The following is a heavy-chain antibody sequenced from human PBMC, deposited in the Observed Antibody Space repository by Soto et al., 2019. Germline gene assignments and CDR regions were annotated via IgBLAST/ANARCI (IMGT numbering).Heavy chain of an antibody. J-gene: IGHJ4*02. CDR2: INAGNSDT. CDR1: GYTFTSYA. V-gene: IGHV1-3*01. D-gene: IGHD2-2*01. CDR3: ARDFSIVVVAPGY. Sequence: ASLKVSCKASGYTFTSYAMHWVRQAPGQRLEWMGWINAGNSDTKYSQKFQGRVTITSDTSASTAYMELSSLRSEDTAVYYCARDFSIVVVAPGYWGQGTLVTVSS.